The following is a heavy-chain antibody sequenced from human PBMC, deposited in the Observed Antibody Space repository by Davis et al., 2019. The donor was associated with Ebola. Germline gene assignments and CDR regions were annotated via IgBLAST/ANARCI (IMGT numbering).Heavy chain of an antibody. D-gene: IGHD2-2*01. CDR1: GGTFSSYA. Sequence: SVKVSCKASGGTFSSYAISWVRQAPGQGLEWMGRIIPILGIANYAQKFQGRVTITADKSTSTAYMELSSLRSEDTAVYYCARDQEEYQLLYYYYGMDVWGQGTTVTVSS. CDR2: IIPILGIA. V-gene: IGHV1-69*04. CDR3: ARDQEEYQLLYYYYGMDV. J-gene: IGHJ6*02.